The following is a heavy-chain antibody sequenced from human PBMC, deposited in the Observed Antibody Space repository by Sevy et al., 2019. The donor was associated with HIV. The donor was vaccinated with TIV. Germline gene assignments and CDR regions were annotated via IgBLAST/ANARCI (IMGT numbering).Heavy chain of an antibody. CDR2: IYYSGST. Sequence: SETLSLTCTVSGGSISSGDYYWSWIRQPPGKGLEWIGYIYYSGSTYYNPSLKSRVTISVDTSKNQFSLKLSSVTAADTAVYYCARIYGSGSSKREFYFDYWGQGTLVTVSS. D-gene: IGHD3-10*01. V-gene: IGHV4-30-4*01. J-gene: IGHJ4*02. CDR1: GGSISSGDYY. CDR3: ARIYGSGSSKREFYFDY.